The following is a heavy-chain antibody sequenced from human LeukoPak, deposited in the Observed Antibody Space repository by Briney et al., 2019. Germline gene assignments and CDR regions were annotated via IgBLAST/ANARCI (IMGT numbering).Heavy chain of an antibody. CDR1: GGSFSGYY. V-gene: IGHV4-34*01. CDR2: INHSGST. J-gene: IGHJ4*02. CDR3: ARGTQYYDFWSGYYRAYYFDY. D-gene: IGHD3-3*01. Sequence: SSETLSLTCAVYGGSFSGYYWSWIRQPPGKGLEWIGEINHSGSTNYNPSLKSRVTISVDTSKNQFSLKLSSVTAADTAVYYCARGTQYYDFWSGYYRAYYFDYWGQGTLVTVSS.